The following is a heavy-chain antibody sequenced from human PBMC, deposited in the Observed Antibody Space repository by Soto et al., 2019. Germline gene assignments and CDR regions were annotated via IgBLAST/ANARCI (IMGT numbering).Heavy chain of an antibody. CDR3: ARNSKLYDFCFYY. J-gene: IGHJ4*02. V-gene: IGHV4-34*01. CDR1: GGSFSGYY. D-gene: IGHD3-3*01. Sequence: SETLSLTCAVYGGSFSGYYLSWIRQPPGKGLEWIGETNHSGSTNYNPSLKSRVTISVDTSKNQFSLKLSSVTAADTAVYYCARNSKLYDFCFYYWGQGTLVTVSS. CDR2: TNHSGST.